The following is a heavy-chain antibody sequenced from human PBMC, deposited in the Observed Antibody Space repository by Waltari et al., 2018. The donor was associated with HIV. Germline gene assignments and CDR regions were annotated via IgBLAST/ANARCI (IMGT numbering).Heavy chain of an antibody. CDR3: ARVVPIGSLGY. CDR2: IYHRRST. CDR1: GGSISSSNW. D-gene: IGHD2-2*01. J-gene: IGHJ4*02. V-gene: IGHV4-4*02. Sequence: QVQLQESGPGLVKPSGTLSLTCAVSGGSISSSNWWSWVRQPPGKGLEWIGEIYHRRSTSYNRSLQRRVPIAVHTSKNESSLELSCVTAAAPAVYYCARVVPIGSLGYWGEETLVTVSS.